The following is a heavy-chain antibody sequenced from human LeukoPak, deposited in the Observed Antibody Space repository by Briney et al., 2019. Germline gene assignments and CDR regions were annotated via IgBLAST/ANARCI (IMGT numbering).Heavy chain of an antibody. CDR3: ARGGIAAAGSFDY. Sequence: SETLSLTCTVSGGSISSYYWSWVRQPPGKGLEWIGEIYHSGSTNYNPSLKSRVTISVDKSKNQFSLKLSSVTAADTAVYYCARGGIAAAGSFDYWGQGTLVTVSS. J-gene: IGHJ4*02. V-gene: IGHV4-59*12. CDR1: GGSISSYY. CDR2: IYHSGST. D-gene: IGHD6-13*01.